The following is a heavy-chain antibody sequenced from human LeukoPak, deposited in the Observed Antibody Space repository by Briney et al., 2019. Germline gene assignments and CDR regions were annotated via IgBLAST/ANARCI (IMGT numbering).Heavy chain of an antibody. CDR1: GGSISSSSSY. D-gene: IGHD6-6*01. J-gene: IGHJ4*02. CDR3: ASYSSSSSGVWAFDY. Sequence: SETLSLTCTVSGGSISSSSSYWGWIRQPPGKGLEWIGSIYYSGSTYYNPSLKSRVTISVDTSKNQFSLKLSSVTAADTAVYYCASYSSSSSGVWAFDYWGQGTLVTVSS. CDR2: IYYSGST. V-gene: IGHV4-39*01.